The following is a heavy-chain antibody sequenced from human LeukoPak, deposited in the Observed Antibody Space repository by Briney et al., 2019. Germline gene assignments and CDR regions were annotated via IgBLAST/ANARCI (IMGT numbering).Heavy chain of an antibody. V-gene: IGHV3-13*01. CDR2: IGTASDT. CDR3: ARGPPRGKYYYMDV. CDR1: GFTFSSFD. J-gene: IGHJ6*03. D-gene: IGHD1-1*01. Sequence: GGSLRLSCAASGFTFSSFDMHWVRQPTGQGLEWVPTIGTASDTYYLGSVEGRFTLSRDNAKNSLYLQMNSLTAGDTAVYYCARGPPRGKYYYMDVWGKGTTVTVSS.